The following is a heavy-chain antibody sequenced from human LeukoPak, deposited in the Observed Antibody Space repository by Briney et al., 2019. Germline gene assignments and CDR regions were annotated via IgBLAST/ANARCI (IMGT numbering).Heavy chain of an antibody. CDR1: GGTFSSYA. CDR3: ALGPAYYDILTGYSSRGGAFDY. J-gene: IGHJ4*02. Sequence: SVKVSCKASGGTFSSYAISWVRQAPGQGLEWMGGIIPIFGTANYAQKFQGRVTMTRDTSTSSVYMELSSLRSEDTAVYYCALGPAYYDILTGYSSRGGAFDYWGQGTLVTVSS. D-gene: IGHD3-9*01. CDR2: IIPIFGTA. V-gene: IGHV1-69*05.